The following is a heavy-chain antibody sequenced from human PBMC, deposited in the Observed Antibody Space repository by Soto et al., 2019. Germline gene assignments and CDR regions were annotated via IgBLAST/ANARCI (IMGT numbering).Heavy chain of an antibody. V-gene: IGHV2-5*02. D-gene: IGHD3-10*01. CDR3: VRNWRYYGGDYYYGMDA. CDR1: GFSLNTGGVG. Sequence: ITLKESGPTLVKPTQTLTLTCTFSGFSLNTGGVGVGCVREPRGKAMEWLALINWDDDERYWLSLRSRLNITKDTINNQVVLTMTNMDPEDTATYYCVRNWRYYGGDYYYGMDAWGQGTTVTVSS. J-gene: IGHJ6*02. CDR2: INWDDDE.